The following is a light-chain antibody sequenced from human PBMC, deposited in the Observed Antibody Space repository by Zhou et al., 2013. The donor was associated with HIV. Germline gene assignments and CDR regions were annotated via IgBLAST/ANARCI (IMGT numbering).Light chain of an antibody. CDR1: QGVSNF. CDR2: DAS. Sequence: EVVLTQSPATLSLSPGERATLSCRASQGVSNFLAWYQQKPGQAPRLLIYDASKRATGIPARFSGSGSGTDFTLTISSLEPEDFAVYYCQQYGPESTFGQGTRLEI. J-gene: IGKJ2*01. V-gene: IGKV3-11*01. CDR3: QQYGPEST.